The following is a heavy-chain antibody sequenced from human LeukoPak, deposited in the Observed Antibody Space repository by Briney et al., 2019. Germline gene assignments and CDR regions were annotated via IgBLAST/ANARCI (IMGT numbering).Heavy chain of an antibody. J-gene: IGHJ6*02. Sequence: GGSLRLSCAASGFTFSSYAMSWVRQAPGKGLEWVSVIYSGGSTYYADSVKGRFTISRHNSKNTLYLQMNSLRAEDTAVYYCARWGSSRYYYYGMDVWGQGTTVTVSS. V-gene: IGHV3-53*04. CDR2: IYSGGST. D-gene: IGHD6-13*01. CDR1: GFTFSSYA. CDR3: ARWGSSRYYYYGMDV.